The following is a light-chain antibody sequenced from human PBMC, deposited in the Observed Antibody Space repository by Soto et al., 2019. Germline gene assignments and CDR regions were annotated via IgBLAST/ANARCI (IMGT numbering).Light chain of an antibody. CDR1: QSVLYSSNNKNY. V-gene: IGKV4-1*01. CDR2: WAS. J-gene: IGKJ2*01. Sequence: DIVMTQPPDSLAVSLGERATINCKSSQSVLYSSNNKNYLAWYQQRPGQPPKLLIYWASTRESGVPDRFSGSGSWTDFTLTITSLQAEDVAVYYCQQYESTPPTFGQGTKLEIK. CDR3: QQYESTPPT.